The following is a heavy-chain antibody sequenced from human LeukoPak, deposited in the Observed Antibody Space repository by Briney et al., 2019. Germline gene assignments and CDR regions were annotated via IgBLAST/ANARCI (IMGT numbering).Heavy chain of an antibody. CDR2: ISGSGGST. Sequence: PGGSLRLSCAASGFTFSSYAMSWVRQAPGQGRDWVSVISGSGGSTYYADSVKGRFTISRDNSKNTLCLQMNSLRAEDTAVYYCAKDEVIVVVPAAMWYWGQGTLVTVSS. V-gene: IGHV3-23*01. CDR1: GFTFSSYA. J-gene: IGHJ4*02. D-gene: IGHD2-2*01. CDR3: AKDEVIVVVPAAMWY.